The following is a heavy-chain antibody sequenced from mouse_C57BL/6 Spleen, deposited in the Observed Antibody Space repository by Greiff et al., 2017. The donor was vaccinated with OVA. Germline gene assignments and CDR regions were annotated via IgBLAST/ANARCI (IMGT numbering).Heavy chain of an antibody. CDR2: IYPGGGYT. CDR1: GYTFTNYW. D-gene: IGHD2-5*01. CDR3: ARYYSNYEGGYFDY. Sequence: QVQLQQSGAELVRPGTSVKMSCKASGYTFTNYWIGWAKQRPGHGLEWIGDIYPGGGYTNYNEKFKGKATLTADKSSSTAYMQFSSLTSEDSAIYYGARYYSNYEGGYFDYWGQGTTLTVSS. V-gene: IGHV1-63*01. J-gene: IGHJ2*01.